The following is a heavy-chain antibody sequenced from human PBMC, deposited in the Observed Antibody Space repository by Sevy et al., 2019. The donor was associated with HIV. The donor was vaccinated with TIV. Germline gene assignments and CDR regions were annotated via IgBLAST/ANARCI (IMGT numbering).Heavy chain of an antibody. D-gene: IGHD1-26*01. Sequence: GGSLRLSCAASGFTFSDYYMSWIRQAPGKGLEWVSYISSSGSTIYYADSVKGRFTISRDNAKNSLYLQMNSLRAEDTAVYYCAGDYGGGTPDSGGYYYYGMDVWGQGTTVTVSS. CDR3: AGDYGGGTPDSGGYYYYGMDV. CDR1: GFTFSDYY. CDR2: ISSSGSTI. V-gene: IGHV3-11*01. J-gene: IGHJ6*02.